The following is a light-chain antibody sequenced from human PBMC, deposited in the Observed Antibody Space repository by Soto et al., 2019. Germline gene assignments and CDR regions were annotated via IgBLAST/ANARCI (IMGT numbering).Light chain of an antibody. J-gene: IGKJ5*01. V-gene: IGKV1-39*01. CDR1: QSISGY. CDR3: QHSYSNFPIT. Sequence: DIQVTQPPSSLSASVGDRVTISCRASQSISGYLNWYQQKPGKAPNLLIFDASSLQSGVPSRFSGRGSGAEYTLTISSLQPEDFATYFCQHSYSNFPITFGQGTRLEI. CDR2: DAS.